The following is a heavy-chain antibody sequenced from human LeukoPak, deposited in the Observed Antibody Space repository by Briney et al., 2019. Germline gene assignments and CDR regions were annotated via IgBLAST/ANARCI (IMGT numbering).Heavy chain of an antibody. CDR2: ISPYTGNT. Sequence: ASVKVSCKASGYTFNSFGISWVRQAPGQGLGWMGWISPYTGNTNYAQKLQDRVTMTTDTSTSTAYMEVRSLTYDDTAVYYCAREAAAYRGSDYWGQGTLVTVSS. D-gene: IGHD6-25*01. CDR3: AREAAAYRGSDY. J-gene: IGHJ4*02. V-gene: IGHV1-18*01. CDR1: GYTFNSFG.